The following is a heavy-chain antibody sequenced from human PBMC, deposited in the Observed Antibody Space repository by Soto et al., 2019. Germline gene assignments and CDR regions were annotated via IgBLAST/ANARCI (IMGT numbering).Heavy chain of an antibody. Sequence: VVSRRLSCAASGFTFSSYGMHWVRQAPGKGLEWVAVISYDGSNKYYADSVKGRFTISRDNSKNTLYLQMNSLRAEDTAVYYCANTVAAAGLFDYWGQGTLVTVSS. CDR1: GFTFSSYG. CDR2: ISYDGSNK. V-gene: IGHV3-30*18. CDR3: ANTVAAAGLFDY. J-gene: IGHJ4*02. D-gene: IGHD6-13*01.